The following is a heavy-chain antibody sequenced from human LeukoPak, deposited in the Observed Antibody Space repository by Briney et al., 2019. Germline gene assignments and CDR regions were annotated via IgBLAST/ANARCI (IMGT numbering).Heavy chain of an antibody. J-gene: IGHJ3*02. V-gene: IGHV4-59*01. D-gene: IGHD5-18*01. CDR2: IYYTGST. CDR3: ARAGYNYGSDAFDI. Sequence: PSETLSLTCTVSGGSISSYYWSWIRQPPGRGLEWIGFIYYTGSTTYNPSLKSRVTISVDTSKNQFSLRLSSVTAADTAVYYCARAGYNYGSDAFDIWGQGTMVTVSS. CDR1: GGSISSYY.